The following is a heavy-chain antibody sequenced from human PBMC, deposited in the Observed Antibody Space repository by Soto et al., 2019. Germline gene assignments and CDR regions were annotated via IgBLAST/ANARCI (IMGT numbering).Heavy chain of an antibody. CDR1: GFTFSTYA. D-gene: IGHD3-16*01. J-gene: IGHJ4*02. Sequence: PGGSRRLSCAASGFTFSTYAMTWVRQAPGRGLEWVSSISSSSSYIYYADSVKGRFTISRDNAKNSLYLQVNSLRAEDTAVYYCARIRRSYIDYWGQGTLVTVSS. CDR2: ISSSSSYI. CDR3: ARIRRSYIDY. V-gene: IGHV3-21*01.